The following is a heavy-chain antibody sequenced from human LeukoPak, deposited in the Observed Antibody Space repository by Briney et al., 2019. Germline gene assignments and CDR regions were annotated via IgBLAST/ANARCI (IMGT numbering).Heavy chain of an antibody. J-gene: IGHJ5*02. Sequence: GGSLRLSCAASGYTLSSFWMAWVRQDPGKGREGVANINQDGREDRYVESVKGRFTISRDNAKNQAPLQLNSLRAEDTAVYYCARAGCFGGHNWFDPWGQGTLVTVSS. V-gene: IGHV3-7*03. D-gene: IGHD3-10*01. CDR3: ARAGCFGGHNWFDP. CDR2: INQDGRED. CDR1: GYTLSSFW.